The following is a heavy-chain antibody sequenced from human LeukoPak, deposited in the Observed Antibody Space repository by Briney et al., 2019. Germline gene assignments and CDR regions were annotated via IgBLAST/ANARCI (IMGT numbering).Heavy chain of an antibody. V-gene: IGHV3-11*04. CDR2: ISSSGGAI. D-gene: IGHD5/OR15-5a*01. CDR1: RFTFSDYY. Sequence: GGSLRLSCAASRFTFSDYYMSWIRQAPGKGLEWVSYISSSGGAIYYADSVKGRFTISRDNAKNSLYLQMNSLRAEDTAVYYCARQVSTIPHHAFDLWGQGTVVTFSS. CDR3: ARQVSTIPHHAFDL. J-gene: IGHJ3*01.